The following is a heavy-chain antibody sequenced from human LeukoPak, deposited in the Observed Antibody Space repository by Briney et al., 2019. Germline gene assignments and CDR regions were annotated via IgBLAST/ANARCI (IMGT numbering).Heavy chain of an antibody. J-gene: IGHJ4*02. Sequence: ASVRVSCKASGYSFTNYRMHWVRQAPGQGLEWMGMINPSGGSTTYAQKFQGRVTMTRDMSTSTVYVELSSLTSEDTAVYYCARTRGYYFDYWGQGTLVTVSS. CDR3: ARTRGYYFDY. CDR1: GYSFTNYR. V-gene: IGHV1-46*01. CDR2: INPSGGST.